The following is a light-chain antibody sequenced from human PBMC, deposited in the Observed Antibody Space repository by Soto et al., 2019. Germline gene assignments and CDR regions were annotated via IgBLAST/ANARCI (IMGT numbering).Light chain of an antibody. J-gene: IGLJ1*01. CDR3: QSYDSSLSGSYV. Sequence: QSVLTQPPSVSGSPGQRVTISCTGSSSNIGAGYDVHWYQQLPGTAPKLLIYGNSNRPSGVPDRFSGSKSGTSASLAITGLQAEDEADYYCQSYDSSLSGSYVFGTGNKVPVL. V-gene: IGLV1-40*01. CDR1: SSNIGAGYD. CDR2: GNS.